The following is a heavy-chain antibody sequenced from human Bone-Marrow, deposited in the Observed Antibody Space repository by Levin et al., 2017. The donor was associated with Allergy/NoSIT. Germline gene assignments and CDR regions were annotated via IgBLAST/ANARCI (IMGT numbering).Heavy chain of an antibody. Sequence: ASVKVSCAASGFSFDDYAMHWVRHAPGRGLEWVSLISWDGGSTSYADSVKGRFTISRDNSKNYLYLQMNSLRAEDTALYYCTKDSSGGGSGWYRGYFDSWGQGTQVTVSS. J-gene: IGHJ4*02. D-gene: IGHD6-19*01. V-gene: IGHV3-43D*04. CDR3: TKDSSGGGSGWYRGYFDS. CDR1: GFSFDDYA. CDR2: ISWDGGST.